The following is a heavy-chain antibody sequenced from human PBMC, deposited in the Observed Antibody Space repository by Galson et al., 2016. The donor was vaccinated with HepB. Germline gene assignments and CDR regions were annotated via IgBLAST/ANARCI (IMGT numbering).Heavy chain of an antibody. J-gene: IGHJ5*02. CDR3: AIAYRSTLYHWFDP. Sequence: SETLSLTCAVSDGSINSNWWTWVRQPPGKGLEWIGEVSHSGTTNYNPSLKSRVTISRDKSRKQFSLIMTSVHAADTAMYYCAIAYRSTLYHWFDPWGQGTLVTVSS. CDR1: DGSINSNW. V-gene: IGHV4-4*02. CDR2: VSHSGTT. D-gene: IGHD2-2*01.